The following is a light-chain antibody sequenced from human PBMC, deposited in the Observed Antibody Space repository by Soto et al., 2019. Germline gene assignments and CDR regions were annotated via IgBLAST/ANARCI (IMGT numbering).Light chain of an antibody. Sequence: DIPMTQSPSSLSASVGDRVTITCRASQNINSYLNWYQQKPGKAPNLLIYTASSLQTGVPSRFSGSGSGTDFTLTISSLQPEDFATYYCQQSYSSPPQTFGQGTKVEIK. CDR2: TAS. J-gene: IGKJ1*01. CDR1: QNINSY. V-gene: IGKV1-39*01. CDR3: QQSYSSPPQT.